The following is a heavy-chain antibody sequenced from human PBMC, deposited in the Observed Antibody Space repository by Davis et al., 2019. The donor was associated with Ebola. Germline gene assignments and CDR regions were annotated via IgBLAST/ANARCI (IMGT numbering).Heavy chain of an antibody. CDR2: ISGSGGST. V-gene: IGHV3-23*01. J-gene: IGHJ4*02. Sequence: GGSLRLSCAASGFTFSSYAMSWVRQAPGKGLEWVSAISGSGGSTYYADSVKGRFTISRDNSKNTLYLQMNSPRAEDTAVYYCAKDMYSSGWYWDYWGQGTLVTVSS. CDR1: GFTFSSYA. CDR3: AKDMYSSGWYWDY. D-gene: IGHD6-19*01.